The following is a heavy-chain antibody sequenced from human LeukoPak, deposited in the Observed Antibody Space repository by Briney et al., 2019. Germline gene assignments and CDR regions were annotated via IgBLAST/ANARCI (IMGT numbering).Heavy chain of an antibody. D-gene: IGHD3-22*01. Sequence: GGSLRLSCAASGFTFSTYWMHWVRQAPGKGLVRASRIKSDGSTNYADSVKGRFTISRDNANNTLSLQMNSLRPEDTGVYYCARAPSEIGGYYPEYFRHWGQGTLVTVSS. CDR3: ARAPSEIGGYYPEYFRH. CDR1: GFTFSTYW. J-gene: IGHJ1*01. V-gene: IGHV3-74*01. CDR2: IKSDGST.